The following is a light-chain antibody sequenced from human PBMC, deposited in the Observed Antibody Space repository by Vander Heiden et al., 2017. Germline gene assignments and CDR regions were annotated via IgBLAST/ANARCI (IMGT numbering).Light chain of an antibody. J-gene: IGLJ2*01. CDR2: DDN. Sequence: YVLTQPPSVSVAPGQTARLTFGGKNFGFNTVHWYQQRPGQAPVLVVYDDNDRPSGIPERFSGSNSGNTATLTISRVEAGDEADYYCQVWDSSIDHVLFGGGTKLTVL. V-gene: IGLV3-21*02. CDR1: NFGFNT. CDR3: QVWDSSIDHVL.